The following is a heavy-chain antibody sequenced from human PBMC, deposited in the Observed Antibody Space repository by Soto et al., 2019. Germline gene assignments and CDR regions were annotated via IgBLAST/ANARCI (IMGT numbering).Heavy chain of an antibody. J-gene: IGHJ3*02. Sequence: EVQLLESGGGLVQPGGSLRLSCAASGFTFSTYSMTWVLQAPGKGLEWVSTIRDSGGSAHYADSVRGRFTISRDNSKNTLFLQMNSLRAEDTAVYYCARVKAQILSSGWYGGDDIWGQGTVVTVSS. CDR1: GFTFSTYS. V-gene: IGHV3-23*01. CDR2: IRDSGGSA. D-gene: IGHD6-19*01. CDR3: ARVKAQILSSGWYGGDDI.